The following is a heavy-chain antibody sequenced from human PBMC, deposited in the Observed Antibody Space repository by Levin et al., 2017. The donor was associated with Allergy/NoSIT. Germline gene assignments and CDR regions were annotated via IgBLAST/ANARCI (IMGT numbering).Heavy chain of an antibody. Sequence: GGSLRLSCAASGFTFSDYYMSWIRQAPGKGLEWVSYISSSGSTIYYADSVKGRFTISRDNAKNSRYLQMNSLRAEDTAVYYCARDAGSGSYYNVPGAFEIWGQGTMVTVSS. CDR1: GFTFSDYY. J-gene: IGHJ3*02. D-gene: IGHD3-10*01. CDR2: ISSSGSTI. CDR3: ARDAGSGSYYNVPGAFEI. V-gene: IGHV3-11*01.